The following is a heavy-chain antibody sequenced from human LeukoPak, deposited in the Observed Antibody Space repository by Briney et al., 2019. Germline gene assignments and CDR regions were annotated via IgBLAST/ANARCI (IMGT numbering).Heavy chain of an antibody. CDR1: GFSFSNYG. D-gene: IGHD4-23*01. CDR3: GRGGNLDY. CDR2: IIGSGGTT. V-gene: IGHV3-23*01. J-gene: IGHJ4*02. Sequence: GGSLRLSCAASGFSFSNYGMNWVRQAPGKGLEWVSGIIGSGGTTYYADSVKGRFTISRDNSKNTLYLQMNSLRAEDTAVYYCGRGGNLDYWGQGTLVTVSS.